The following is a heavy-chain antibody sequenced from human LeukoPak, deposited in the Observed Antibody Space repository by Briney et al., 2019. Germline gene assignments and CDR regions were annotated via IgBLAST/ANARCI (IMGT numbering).Heavy chain of an antibody. V-gene: IGHV3-21*01. CDR3: ARGKSTSNYYDSSGKYRGDY. Sequence: GGSLRLSCAASGFTFSSYSMNWVRQAPGKGLEWVSSISSSSSYIYYADSVKGRFTISRDNAKNSLYLQMNSLRAEDTAVYYCARGKSTSNYYDSSGKYRGDYWGQGTLVTVSS. J-gene: IGHJ4*02. D-gene: IGHD3-22*01. CDR1: GFTFSSYS. CDR2: ISSSSSYI.